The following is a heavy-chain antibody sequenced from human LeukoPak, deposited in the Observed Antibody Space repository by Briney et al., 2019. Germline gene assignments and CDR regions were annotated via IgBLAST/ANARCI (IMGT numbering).Heavy chain of an antibody. CDR1: GFTFCRYD. CDR2: ISSGSTI. V-gene: IGHV3-48*03. J-gene: IGHJ4*02. D-gene: IGHD2-2*01. CDR3: ARGGYCSSTSCYVDSFDY. Sequence: GGSLRLSCAASGFTFCRYDSNWVGQAPGKGLEWLSYISSGSTIYYADSVKDRFTISRDNAKNSLYLQMNSLRAEDTALYYCARGGYCSSTSCYVDSFDYWGQGTLVTV.